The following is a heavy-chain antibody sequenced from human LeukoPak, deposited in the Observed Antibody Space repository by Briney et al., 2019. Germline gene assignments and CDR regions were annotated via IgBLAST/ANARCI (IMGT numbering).Heavy chain of an antibody. J-gene: IGHJ5*02. Sequence: PSETLSLTCAVYGGSIISSSYNWGWIRQPPGKGLEWIGTIYHSGTTYYNPSLKSRVTISVDTSKNQFFLKLSSVTAADTAVYYCARLPTGYPNWFDPWGQGSLVTVSS. D-gene: IGHD3-9*01. CDR1: GGSIISSSYN. V-gene: IGHV4-39*01. CDR3: ARLPTGYPNWFDP. CDR2: IYHSGTT.